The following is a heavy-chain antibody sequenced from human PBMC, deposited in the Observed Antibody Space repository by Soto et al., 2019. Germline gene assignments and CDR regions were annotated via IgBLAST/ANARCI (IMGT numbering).Heavy chain of an antibody. J-gene: IGHJ6*02. CDR2: ISSSGSTI. Sequence: QVQLVESGGGLVKPGGSLRLSCAASGFTFSDYYMSWIRQAPGKGLEWVSYISSSGSTIYYADSVKGRFTISRDNAKNSMYLQMNSLRAEDTAVYYCARDGYCSGGSCYWPYYYYYGMDVWGQGTTVTVSS. CDR1: GFTFSDYY. D-gene: IGHD2-15*01. CDR3: ARDGYCSGGSCYWPYYYYYGMDV. V-gene: IGHV3-11*01.